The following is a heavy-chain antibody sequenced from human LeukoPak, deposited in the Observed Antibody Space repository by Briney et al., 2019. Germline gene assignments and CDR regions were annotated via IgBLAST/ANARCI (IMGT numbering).Heavy chain of an antibody. CDR1: GFTFSSYS. D-gene: IGHD3-9*01. Sequence: PGGSLRLSCAAAGFTFSSYSMNWVRQAPGKGLEWVSYISSSSSTIYYADSVKGRFTISRDNAKNSLYLQMNSLRTEDTAVYYCARDFLTILGAFDIWGQGTMVTVSS. CDR2: ISSSSSTI. J-gene: IGHJ3*02. V-gene: IGHV3-48*04. CDR3: ARDFLTILGAFDI.